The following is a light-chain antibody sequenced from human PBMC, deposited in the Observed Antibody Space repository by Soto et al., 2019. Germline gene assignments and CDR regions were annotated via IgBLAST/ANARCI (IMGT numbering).Light chain of an antibody. Sequence: QLVLTQPASVSGSPGQSITISCTGTSSNVGSYKLVSWYQQHPGKAPKLMIFEVNKRPSGVSNRFSGSKSGNTASLTIYGLKVEDEADYYCCSSGGSPTYVFGTGTKVTVL. CDR1: SSNVGSYKL. V-gene: IGLV2-23*02. CDR2: EVN. J-gene: IGLJ1*01. CDR3: CSSGGSPTYV.